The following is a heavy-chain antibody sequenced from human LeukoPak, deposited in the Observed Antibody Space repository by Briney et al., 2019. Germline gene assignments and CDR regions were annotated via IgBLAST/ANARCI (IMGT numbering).Heavy chain of an antibody. CDR3: ARGLGPSDY. Sequence: GGSLRLSCAAPGFTFSSYWMSWVRQAPGKGLEWVANIKQGGSEKYYVDSVKGRFTISRDNAKNSLYLQMNSLRAEDTAVYYCARGLGPSDYWGQGTLVTVSS. CDR2: IKQGGSEK. D-gene: IGHD4-11*01. CDR1: GFTFSSYW. J-gene: IGHJ4*02. V-gene: IGHV3-7*01.